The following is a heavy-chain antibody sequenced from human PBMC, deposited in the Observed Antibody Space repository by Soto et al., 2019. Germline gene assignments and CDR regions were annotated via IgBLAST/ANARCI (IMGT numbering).Heavy chain of an antibody. CDR1: GGSISSYY. D-gene: IGHD4-4*01. Sequence: SETLSLTCTVSGGSISSYYWSWIRQPPGKGLEWIGYIYYSGSTNYNPSLKSRVTLSVDTSKNQFSLKLSSVTAADTAVYYCASVRQGYSNYYMDVWGKGTTVTVSS. J-gene: IGHJ6*03. V-gene: IGHV4-59*01. CDR3: ASVRQGYSNYYMDV. CDR2: IYYSGST.